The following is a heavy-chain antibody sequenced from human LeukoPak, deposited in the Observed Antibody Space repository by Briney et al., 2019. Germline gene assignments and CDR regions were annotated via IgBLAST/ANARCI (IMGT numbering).Heavy chain of an antibody. V-gene: IGHV3-48*03. CDR1: GFAFSSYE. D-gene: IGHD3-9*01. J-gene: IGHJ2*01. CDR3: ARDLEIRYYSILPPPGWYFDL. CDR2: FTSSGSRT. Sequence: GGSLRLACAASGFAFSSYEMNWVRRARGWGLEWVSCFTSSGSRTYYADSVKGRFTISRDNAKTSLYLQMNSLRVEDTAVYYCARDLEIRYYSILPPPGWYFDLWGRGTLVTVSS.